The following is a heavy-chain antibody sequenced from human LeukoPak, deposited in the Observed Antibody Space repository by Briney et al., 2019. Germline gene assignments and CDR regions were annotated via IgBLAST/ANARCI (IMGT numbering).Heavy chain of an antibody. D-gene: IGHD1-14*01. J-gene: IGHJ4*02. CDR2: MNEYTTTI. V-gene: IGHV3-74*01. CDR3: ARGGVNPVDH. CDR1: GFPFYGVW. Sequence: GGCLRLSCAAPGFPFYGVWMHWGRQAPGPGVVWVSDMNEYTTTIRYADSVKGRFTISRDNAKSILYLQMNNLRAEDTAMYFCARGGVNPVDHWGQGTLVTVSS.